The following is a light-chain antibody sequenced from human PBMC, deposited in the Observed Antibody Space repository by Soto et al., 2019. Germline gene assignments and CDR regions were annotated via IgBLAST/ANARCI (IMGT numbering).Light chain of an antibody. CDR2: AAS. V-gene: IGKV1-9*01. CDR1: QGNNTY. CDR3: QQITARRFS. Sequence: IQLTQSPSSLSASVGDRVTITCRASQGNNTYVAWYQQKSGKAPKLLIYAASTLQSGVPSRFTGSGSGTEFTLTISGLQHEHFATYYCQQITARRFSFVQGTKVDIK. J-gene: IGKJ2*01.